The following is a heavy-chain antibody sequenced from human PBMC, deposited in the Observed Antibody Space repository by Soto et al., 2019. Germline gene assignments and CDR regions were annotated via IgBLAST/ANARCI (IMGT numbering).Heavy chain of an antibody. CDR1: GYSFTTYG. CDR2: ISGYNGNT. V-gene: IGHV1-18*01. CDR3: AREGPAPYYYYGMDV. J-gene: IGHJ6*02. Sequence: QVQLVQSRGEVKKPGASVKVSCKTSGYSFTTYGISWVRQAPGQGLEWMGWISGYNGNTNSAQNLQGRVTMTTDTSXXTAYMELRSLRSDDTAVYYCAREGPAPYYYYGMDVWGQGSTVTVSS.